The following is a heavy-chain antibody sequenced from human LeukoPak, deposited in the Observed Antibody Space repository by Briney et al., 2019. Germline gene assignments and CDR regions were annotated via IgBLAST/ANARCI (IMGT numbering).Heavy chain of an antibody. CDR3: AKGKKLPMIEEDV. D-gene: IGHD3-22*01. J-gene: IGHJ6*04. V-gene: IGHV3-23*01. Sequence: RGSLRLSCAPSVFTFSSYAMSWCCHAPRKGLKSVSAISGSGGNTYYSDSVKGRFTISRDNSKNTLYLQMNSLRAEDTAVYYCAKGKKLPMIEEDVWGKGTTVTVSS. CDR1: VFTFSSYA. CDR2: ISGSGGNT.